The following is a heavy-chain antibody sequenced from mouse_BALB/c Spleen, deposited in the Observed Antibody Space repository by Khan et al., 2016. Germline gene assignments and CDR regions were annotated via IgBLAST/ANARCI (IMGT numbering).Heavy chain of an antibody. CDR3: SRWSLRSFDV. CDR1: GYTFTDYV. J-gene: IGHJ1*01. Sequence: QVQLQQPGPELVKPGASVKMSCKASGYTFTDYVISWVKQRTGQGLEWIGEIYPGSAGTYYNEKFKGKATLTADKSSNTAYMPLSSLTSDDSAVYFCSRWSLRSFDVWGAGTTVTVSS. V-gene: IGHV1-77*01. D-gene: IGHD2-1*01. CDR2: IYPGSAGT.